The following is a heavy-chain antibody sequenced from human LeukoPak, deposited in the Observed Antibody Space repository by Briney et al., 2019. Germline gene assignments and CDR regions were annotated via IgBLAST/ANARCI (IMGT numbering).Heavy chain of an antibody. D-gene: IGHD1-26*01. CDR1: GFTFSSYW. CDR2: IKQDGSEK. CDR3: ARGHAIVGALFDY. Sequence: GGFLRLSCAASGFTFSSYWMSWVRQAPGKGLEWVANIKQDGSEKYYVDSVKGRFTISRDNAKNSLYLQMSSLRAEDTAVYYCARGHAIVGALFDYWGQGTLVTVSS. V-gene: IGHV3-7*01. J-gene: IGHJ4*02.